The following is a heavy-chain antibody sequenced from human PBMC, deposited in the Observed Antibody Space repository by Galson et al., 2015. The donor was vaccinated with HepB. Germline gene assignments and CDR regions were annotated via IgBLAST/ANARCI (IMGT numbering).Heavy chain of an antibody. CDR1: GFTFSSYW. V-gene: IGHV3-7*03. J-gene: IGHJ4*02. CDR2: IKQDGSEK. Sequence: SLRLSCAASGFTFSSYWMSWVRRAPGKGLEWVANIKQDGSEKYYVDSVKGRFTISRDNAKNSLYLQMNSLRAEDTAVYYCARDMEYSGSYPDYWGQGTLVTVSS. CDR3: ARDMEYSGSYPDY. D-gene: IGHD1-26*01.